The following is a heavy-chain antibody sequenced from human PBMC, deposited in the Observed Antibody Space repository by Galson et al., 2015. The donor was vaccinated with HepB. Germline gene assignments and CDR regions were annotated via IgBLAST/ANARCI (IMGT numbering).Heavy chain of an antibody. J-gene: IGHJ4*02. D-gene: IGHD5-24*01. CDR2: FDPEDGET. V-gene: IGHV1-24*01. CDR3: ATDQGRWLQFGY. CDR1: GYTLTELS. Sequence: SVKVSCKVSGYTLTELSMHWVRQAPGKGLEWMGGFDPEDGETIYAQKFRGRVTMTEDTSTDTAYMELSSLRSEDTAVYYCATDQGRWLQFGYWGQRTLVTVSS.